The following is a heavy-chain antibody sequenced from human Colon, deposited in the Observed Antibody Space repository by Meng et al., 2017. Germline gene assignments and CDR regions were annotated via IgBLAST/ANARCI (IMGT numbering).Heavy chain of an antibody. CDR2: INPNIGGT. J-gene: IGHJ4*02. D-gene: IGHD3-22*01. CDR3: ARWGNSGYYFDY. V-gene: IGHV1-2*02. Sequence: GPLVQSGGGVKKPGASVQVSCKASGYTFTDYYIHWMRQAPGQGLEWMGWINPNIGGTTYAQKFQGRVTMTRDTSITTAYMELSRLQSDDTAVYYCARWGNSGYYFDYWGQGTLVTVSS. CDR1: GYTFTDYY.